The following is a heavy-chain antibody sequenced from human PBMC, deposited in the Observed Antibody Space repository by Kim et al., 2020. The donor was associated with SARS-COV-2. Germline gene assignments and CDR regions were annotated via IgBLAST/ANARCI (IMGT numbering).Heavy chain of an antibody. D-gene: IGHD3-16*01. Sequence: SETLSLTCTVSGGSISSSSYYWGWIRQPPGKGLEWIGSIYYSGSTYYNPSLKSRVTISVDTSKNQFSLKLSSVTAADTAVYYCARFPGEEGAFVDYWGQGTLVTVSS. J-gene: IGHJ4*02. V-gene: IGHV4-39*01. CDR2: IYYSGST. CDR3: ARFPGEEGAFVDY. CDR1: GGSISSSSYY.